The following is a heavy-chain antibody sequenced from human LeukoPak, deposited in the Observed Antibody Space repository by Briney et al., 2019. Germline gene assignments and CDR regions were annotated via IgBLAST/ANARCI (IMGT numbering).Heavy chain of an antibody. CDR3: AKDWGRITMIVVIPMFAY. CDR1: GFTFSSYA. D-gene: IGHD3-22*01. J-gene: IGHJ4*02. CDR2: ISGSGGST. V-gene: IGHV3-23*01. Sequence: PGGSLRLSCAASGFTFSSYAMSWVRQAPGKGLEWVSAISGSGGSTYYAASVKGRFTISRDNSKNTLYLQMNSLRAEDTPVYYCAKDWGRITMIVVIPMFAYWGQGTLVTVSS.